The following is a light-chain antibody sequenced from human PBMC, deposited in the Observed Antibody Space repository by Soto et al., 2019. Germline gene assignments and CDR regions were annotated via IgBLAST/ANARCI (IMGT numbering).Light chain of an antibody. V-gene: IGKV3-15*01. J-gene: IGKJ2*01. CDR3: QQYNNWPLYT. CDR1: QSVSSN. CDR2: GAS. Sequence: EIVMTQSPATLSVSPGERATLSGRASQSVSSNLAWYQQKPGRAPRLLICGASTRATGTPARFSGSGSGTEFTLTISSLQSEDFAVYYCQQYNNWPLYTFGKGTKLQIK.